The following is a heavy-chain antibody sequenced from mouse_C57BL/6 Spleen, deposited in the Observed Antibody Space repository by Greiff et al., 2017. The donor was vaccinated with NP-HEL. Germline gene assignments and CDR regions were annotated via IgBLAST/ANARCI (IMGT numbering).Heavy chain of an antibody. D-gene: IGHD1-1*01. CDR1: GFTFSDYY. J-gene: IGHJ1*03. Sequence: EVKLVESEGGLVQPGSSMKLSCTASGFTFSDYYMAWVRQVPEKGLEWVANINYDGSSTYYLDSLKSRFIISRDNAKNILYLQMSSLKSEDTATYYCARGRGYYGSSYWYFDVWGTGTTVTVSS. CDR2: INYDGSST. CDR3: ARGRGYYGSSYWYFDV. V-gene: IGHV5-16*01.